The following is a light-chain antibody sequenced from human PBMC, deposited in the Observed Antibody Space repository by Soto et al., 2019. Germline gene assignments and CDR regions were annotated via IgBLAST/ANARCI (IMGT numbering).Light chain of an antibody. CDR3: QQYTKWPQT. V-gene: IGKV3-15*01. CDR2: GAS. CDR1: QSVRSN. Sequence: EIVMTQSPATLSVSPGERATLSCRASQSVRSNLAWYQQKPGQAPRLLIYGASTRATGIPARFSGSGSGTEFTLTISSLQSEDFAVYYCQQYTKWPQTFGQGTKLEIK. J-gene: IGKJ2*01.